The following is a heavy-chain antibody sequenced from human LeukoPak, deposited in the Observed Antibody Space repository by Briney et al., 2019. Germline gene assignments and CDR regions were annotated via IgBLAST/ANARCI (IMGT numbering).Heavy chain of an antibody. J-gene: IGHJ4*02. Sequence: SGPALVKPPQTLTLTCTFSGFSLRARGTCVTWIRQPPGKALEWLARIDWDDYKYYSASLKTRLTISKDTSKNQVVLTMTNMDPVDTATYYCARTITTTVAFDYWGQGILVTVSS. D-gene: IGHD4-11*01. CDR2: IDWDDYK. V-gene: IGHV2-70*11. CDR3: ARTITTTVAFDY. CDR1: GFSLRARGTC.